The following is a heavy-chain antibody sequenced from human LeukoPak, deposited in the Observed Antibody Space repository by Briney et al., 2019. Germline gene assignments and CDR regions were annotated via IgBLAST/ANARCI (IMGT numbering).Heavy chain of an antibody. CDR3: ARGRYSGYDYSRDSDY. D-gene: IGHD5-12*01. J-gene: IGHJ4*02. Sequence: PGGSLRPSCAASGFTFSDYYMSWIRQAPGKGLEWISYISSSGTTTYYADSVKGRFTISRDKAGNSLFLQMNSLRAEDTAVYYCARGRYSGYDYSRDSDYWGQGTLVTVSS. CDR1: GFTFSDYY. CDR2: ISSSGTTT. V-gene: IGHV3-11*01.